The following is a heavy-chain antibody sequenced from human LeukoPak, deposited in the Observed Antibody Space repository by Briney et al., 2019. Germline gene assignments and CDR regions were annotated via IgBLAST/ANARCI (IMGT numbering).Heavy chain of an antibody. CDR3: AKTTVGYSSGRYPGWPADC. CDR2: ICGSGGCT. Sequence: GGSLRLSCEASGFTFNTYAIYWVRQAPGKGLEWVSGICGSGGCTFYADSVKGRFTISRDNSKNTVYLQMNSLTADDTAVYYCAKTTVGYSSGRYPGWPADCWGQGTLVTVSS. V-gene: IGHV3-23*01. D-gene: IGHD6-19*01. J-gene: IGHJ4*02. CDR1: GFTFNTYA.